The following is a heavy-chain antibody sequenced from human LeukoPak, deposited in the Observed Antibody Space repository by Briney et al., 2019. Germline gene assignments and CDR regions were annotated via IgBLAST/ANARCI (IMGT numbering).Heavy chain of an antibody. CDR1: GFTFSSYE. J-gene: IGHJ4*02. Sequence: GGSLRLSCGASGFTFSSYEMNWVRQAPGKGLEWVSYISSSGRTIYYADSVKGRFTMSRDNAKNSLYLQMNSLKTEDTAVYYCTRTGVGVTIFDYWGQGTLVTVSS. V-gene: IGHV3-48*03. CDR2: ISSSGRTI. D-gene: IGHD1-26*01. CDR3: TRTGVGVTIFDY.